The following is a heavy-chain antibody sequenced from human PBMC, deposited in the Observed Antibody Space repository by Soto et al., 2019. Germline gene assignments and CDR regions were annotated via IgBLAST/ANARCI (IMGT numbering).Heavy chain of an antibody. CDR3: ARRPVRDFWSGYYSDYYGMDV. CDR2: IYYSGST. V-gene: IGHV4-39*01. Sequence: PSETLSLTCTVSGGSISSSSYYWGWIRQPPGKGLEWIGSIYYSGSTYYNPSLKSRVTISVDTPKNQFSLKLSSVTAADTAVYYCARRPVRDFWSGYYSDYYGMDVWGQGTTVTVSS. J-gene: IGHJ6*02. D-gene: IGHD3-3*01. CDR1: GGSISSSSYY.